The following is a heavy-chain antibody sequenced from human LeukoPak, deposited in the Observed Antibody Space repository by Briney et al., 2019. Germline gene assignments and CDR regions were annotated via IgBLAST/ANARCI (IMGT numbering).Heavy chain of an antibody. Sequence: LSLTCTVSGGSISSSSYYWGWIRQPPGKGLEWVSYISSSGSTIYYAGSVKGRFTISRDNAKNSLYLQMNSLRADDTAVYYCARGGPGGWYEVDYWGQGTLVTVSS. CDR1: GGSISSSSYY. CDR3: ARGGPGGWYEVDY. V-gene: IGHV3-11*01. J-gene: IGHJ4*02. D-gene: IGHD6-19*01. CDR2: ISSSGSTI.